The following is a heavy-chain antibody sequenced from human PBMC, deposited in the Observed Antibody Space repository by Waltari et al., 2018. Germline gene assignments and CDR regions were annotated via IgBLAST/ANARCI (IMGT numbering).Heavy chain of an antibody. Sequence: QVQLVESGGGVVQPGGSLRLSCAASGFTFSSYRLHRVGQATGKGLEWVAFMRYDGTNKYYVDFVKGRFTISRDNSKNTLYLQMNSLRGEDTAVYYCARDDRAARPAYWYFDLWGRGTLVTVSS. J-gene: IGHJ2*01. D-gene: IGHD6-6*01. V-gene: IGHV3-30*02. CDR2: MRYDGTNK. CDR3: ARDDRAARPAYWYFDL. CDR1: GFTFSSYR.